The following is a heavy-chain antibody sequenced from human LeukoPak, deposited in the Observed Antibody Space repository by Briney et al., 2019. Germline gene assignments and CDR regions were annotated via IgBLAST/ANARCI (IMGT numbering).Heavy chain of an antibody. Sequence: GGSLRLSCAASGFTFSSYSMNWVRQAPGKGLEWVSSISSSSSYIYYADSVKGRFTISRDNAKNSLCLQLNSLRAEDTAVYYCARPIAAAGWDFDYWGQGTLVTVSS. D-gene: IGHD6-13*01. J-gene: IGHJ4*02. CDR2: ISSSSSYI. V-gene: IGHV3-21*01. CDR3: ARPIAAAGWDFDY. CDR1: GFTFSSYS.